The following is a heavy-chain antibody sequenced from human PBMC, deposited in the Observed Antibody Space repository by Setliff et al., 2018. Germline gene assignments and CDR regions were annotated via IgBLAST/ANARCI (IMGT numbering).Heavy chain of an antibody. J-gene: IGHJ5*02. CDR1: GGSFSDYY. Sequence: KSSETLSLTCTVYGGSFSDYYWSWIRQPPGEGLEWIGESDHSGSTSYNPSLKSRLTMSVDTSKNQFSLKLTSVAAADTALYYCARDVYDFRTGLADPWGQGTLVTVSS. D-gene: IGHD3-3*01. CDR2: SDHSGST. CDR3: ARDVYDFRTGLADP. V-gene: IGHV4-34*01.